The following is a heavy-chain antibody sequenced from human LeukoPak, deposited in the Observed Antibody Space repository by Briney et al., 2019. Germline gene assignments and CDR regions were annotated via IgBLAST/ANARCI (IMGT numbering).Heavy chain of an antibody. D-gene: IGHD6-19*01. J-gene: IGHJ4*02. Sequence: GGSLRLSCAASRFTFSSYSMNWVRQAPGKGLEWVSSISSSSSYIYYADSVKGRFTISRDNAKNSPYLQMNSLRAEDTAVYYCARDIGIAVAGRLPDYWGQGTLVTVSS. CDR2: ISSSSSYI. CDR1: RFTFSSYS. CDR3: ARDIGIAVAGRLPDY. V-gene: IGHV3-21*01.